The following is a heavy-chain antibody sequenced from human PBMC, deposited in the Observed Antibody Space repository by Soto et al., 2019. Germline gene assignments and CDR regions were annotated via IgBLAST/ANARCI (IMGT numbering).Heavy chain of an antibody. D-gene: IGHD2-15*01. J-gene: IGHJ6*02. V-gene: IGHV3-11*01. CDR2: ISSSGSTI. CDR3: ARDRCGSGGSCFSGGAYYYGMDV. Sequence: LRLSCAASGFTFSDYYMSWIRQAPGKGLEWVSYISSSGSTIYYAGSVKGRFTISRDNAKNSLYLQMNSLRAEDTAVYYCARDRCGSGGSCFSGGAYYYGMDVWGQGTTVTVSS. CDR1: GFTFSDYY.